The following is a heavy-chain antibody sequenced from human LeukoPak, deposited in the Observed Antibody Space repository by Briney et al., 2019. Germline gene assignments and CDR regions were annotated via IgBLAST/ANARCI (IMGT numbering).Heavy chain of an antibody. V-gene: IGHV3-21*01. CDR3: ARPATTGHYYGMDV. Sequence: GGSLRLSCAASGFTFSSYWMSWVRQAPGKGLEWVSSISSSSSYIYYADSVKGRFTISRDNAKNSLYLQMNSLRAEDTAVYYCARPATTGHYYGMDVWGQGTTVTVSS. D-gene: IGHD4-17*01. CDR1: GFTFSSYW. CDR2: ISSSSSYI. J-gene: IGHJ6*02.